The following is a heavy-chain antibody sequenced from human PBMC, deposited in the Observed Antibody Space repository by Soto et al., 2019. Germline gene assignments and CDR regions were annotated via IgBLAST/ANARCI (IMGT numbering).Heavy chain of an antibody. J-gene: IGHJ4*02. D-gene: IGHD3-22*01. CDR2: ISCSGGST. CDR1: GVPFNNYS. V-gene: IGHV3-23*01. CDR3: AKGQAYYSDATGYTFDY. Sequence: GALIVSWASSGVPFNNYSVTLVLQAPGKGLEWVSCISCSGGSTYYTDSVKGRFTISRDDSKNTLFLQMNSLRAEDTAVYYCAKGQAYYSDATGYTFDYCGLRTLVTVSS.